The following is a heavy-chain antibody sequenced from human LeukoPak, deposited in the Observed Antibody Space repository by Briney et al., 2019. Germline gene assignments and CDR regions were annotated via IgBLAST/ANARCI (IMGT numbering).Heavy chain of an antibody. Sequence: ASVKVSCKASGYTFTSYDINWVRQATGQGLEWMGWMNPNSGNTGYAQKFQGRVTMTRNTSISTAYMELSRLRSDDTAVYYCARSLGWELLFVCPYWGQGTLVTVSS. CDR3: ARSLGWELLFVCPY. CDR1: GYTFTSYD. J-gene: IGHJ4*02. D-gene: IGHD1-26*01. CDR2: MNPNSGNT. V-gene: IGHV1-8*01.